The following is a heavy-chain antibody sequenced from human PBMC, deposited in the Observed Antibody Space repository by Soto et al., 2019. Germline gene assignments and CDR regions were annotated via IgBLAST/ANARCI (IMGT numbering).Heavy chain of an antibody. CDR3: ASLNYPGY. CDR1: GFTFDDYA. D-gene: IGHD4-4*01. V-gene: IGHV3-9*01. J-gene: IGHJ4*02. Sequence: EVQLVESGGGLVQPGRSLRLSCAASGFTFDDYAMHWVRHAPGKGLEWVSGIRWNSGSIAYADSVKGRFTISRDNAKNSLYLHMNSLRAEDTALYYCASLNYPGYWCQGTLVTVSS. CDR2: IRWNSGSI.